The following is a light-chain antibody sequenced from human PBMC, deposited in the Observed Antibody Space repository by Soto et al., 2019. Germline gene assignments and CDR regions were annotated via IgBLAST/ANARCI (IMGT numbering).Light chain of an antibody. Sequence: EIVMTQSPATLSVSPGKRATLSCRASQSDNIYLAWYQQKPGQAPRLLIFGATYRATGIPARFSGSGSGTEFNLTISSLQSEDFAVYFCQQYDDWLRLTFGGGTKVEIK. V-gene: IGKV3D-15*01. CDR3: QQYDDWLRLT. CDR1: QSDNIY. J-gene: IGKJ4*01. CDR2: GAT.